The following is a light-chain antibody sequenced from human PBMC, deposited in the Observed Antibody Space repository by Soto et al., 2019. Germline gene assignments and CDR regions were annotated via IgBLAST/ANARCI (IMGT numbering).Light chain of an antibody. CDR2: KTS. V-gene: IGKV1-5*03. CDR1: ESIYSW. J-gene: IGKJ1*01. CDR3: QEYNTNSRT. Sequence: IQMTQSPSTLSASVGDTVTITCRASESIYSWLAWYKPIPGKAPQLLIYKTSTLHGGVPSRFSGSGSGAEYTLTISSLQPDDFATYFCQEYNTNSRTFGQGTRVENK.